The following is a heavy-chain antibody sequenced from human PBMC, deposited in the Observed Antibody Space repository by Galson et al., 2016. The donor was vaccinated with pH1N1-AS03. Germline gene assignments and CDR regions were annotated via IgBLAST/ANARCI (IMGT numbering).Heavy chain of an antibody. CDR1: GYSLTSGYY. CDR2: IYRQGNT. Sequence: SETLSLTCAVSGYSLTSGYYWGWIRQPPGKGLEWIGSIYRQGNTYYNPSLKSRVTISMDTSKNQWSLRLDSVTAADTAVYHCAPRSVDPRSFDYWGQGILVTVSS. J-gene: IGHJ4*02. CDR3: APRSVDPRSFDY. V-gene: IGHV4-38-2*01. D-gene: IGHD3-9*01.